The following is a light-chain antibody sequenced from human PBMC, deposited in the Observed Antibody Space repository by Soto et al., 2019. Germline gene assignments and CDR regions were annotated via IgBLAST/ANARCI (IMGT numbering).Light chain of an antibody. Sequence: EIVMTQSPATLSVSPGERATLSCRASQTISSDLAWYQHKPGQTPKLVIFGASNRAAGIPARFSGSGSGTEFNLTISSLQSEDFAGYYCHHYNNFPPYTFGQGTKLDSK. CDR2: GAS. J-gene: IGKJ2*01. V-gene: IGKV3D-15*01. CDR3: HHYNNFPPYT. CDR1: QTISSD.